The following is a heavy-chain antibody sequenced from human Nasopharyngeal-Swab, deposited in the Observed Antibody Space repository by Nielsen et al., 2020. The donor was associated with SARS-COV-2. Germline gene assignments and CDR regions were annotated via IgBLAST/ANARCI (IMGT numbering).Heavy chain of an antibody. CDR3: ARDQSPYGAFDI. D-gene: IGHD4-17*01. J-gene: IGHJ3*02. Sequence: GESLKISCSASGFSFSRNAMHWVRQAPGKGLEYVSTINDYGDRINYADSVKGRFTISRDIPKNTLYLQMNSLRAEDTAVYYCARDQSPYGAFDIWGQGTMVTVSS. V-gene: IGHV3-64*04. CDR2: INDYGDRI. CDR1: GFSFSRNA.